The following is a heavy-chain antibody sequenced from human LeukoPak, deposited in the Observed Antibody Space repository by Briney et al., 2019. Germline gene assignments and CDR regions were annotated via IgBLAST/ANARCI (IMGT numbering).Heavy chain of an antibody. J-gene: IGHJ4*02. Sequence: ASVKVSCTASGYTFTGYYIHWVRQAPGQGLEWMGWVNPNSGGTNYAQKFQGRVTMTRDTSISTAYMELSRLRSDDTAVYYCAREDDYSSNSYDYWGQGSMVSVSS. V-gene: IGHV1-2*02. D-gene: IGHD4-23*01. CDR2: VNPNSGGT. CDR3: AREDDYSSNSYDY. CDR1: GYTFTGYY.